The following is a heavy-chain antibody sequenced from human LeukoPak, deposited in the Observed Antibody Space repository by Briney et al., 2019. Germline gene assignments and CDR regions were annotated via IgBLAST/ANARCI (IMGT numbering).Heavy chain of an antibody. CDR3: ANEESGYDFYFDY. V-gene: IGHV3-30*18. D-gene: IGHD5-12*01. Sequence: GRSLRLSCAASGFTFSSYGMHWVRQAPVKGLEWVAVISYDGSNKYYADSVKGRFTISRDNSKNTLYLQMNSLRAEDTAVYYCANEESGYDFYFDYWGQGTLVTVSS. J-gene: IGHJ4*02. CDR2: ISYDGSNK. CDR1: GFTFSSYG.